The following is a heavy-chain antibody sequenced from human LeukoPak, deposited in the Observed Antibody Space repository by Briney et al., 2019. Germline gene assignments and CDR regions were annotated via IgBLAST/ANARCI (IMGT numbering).Heavy chain of an antibody. CDR2: ISPDGTAT. J-gene: IGHJ4*02. CDR1: GFGLGSYS. Sequence: GGSLRLSCAASGFGLGSYSMHWARQAPGKGLEYVSVISPDGTATYYTNSVRGRFTISRDNSKNTFYLQMGSLRDEDTAMYFCAREQPAGSTDYWGQGTLVTVSS. D-gene: IGHD2-2*01. V-gene: IGHV3-64*01. CDR3: AREQPAGSTDY.